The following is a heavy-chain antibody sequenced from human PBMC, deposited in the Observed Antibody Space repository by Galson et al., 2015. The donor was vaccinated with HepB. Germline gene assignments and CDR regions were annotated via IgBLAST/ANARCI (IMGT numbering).Heavy chain of an antibody. J-gene: IGHJ6*02. D-gene: IGHD6-13*01. Sequence: SLRLSCAASGFTFSSYSMNWVRQAPGKGLEWVSSISSSSSYIYYADSVKGRFTISRDNAKNSLYLQMNSLRAEDTAVYYCATIKGIAAAPGGGMDVWGQGTTVTVSS. CDR1: GFTFSSYS. CDR2: ISSSSSYI. V-gene: IGHV3-21*01. CDR3: ATIKGIAAAPGGGMDV.